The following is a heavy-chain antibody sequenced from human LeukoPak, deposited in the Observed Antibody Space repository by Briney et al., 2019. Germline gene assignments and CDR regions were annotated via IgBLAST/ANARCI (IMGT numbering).Heavy chain of an antibody. Sequence: SETLSLTCTVSGGSISSYYWSWIRQPPGRGLEWIGYIYYSGSTYYNPSLKSRVTISVDTSKNQFSLKLSSVTAADTAVYYCARTTEGYCRGRSCYSYYYYMDVWGKGTTVTVSS. D-gene: IGHD2-15*01. J-gene: IGHJ6*03. CDR3: ARTTEGYCRGRSCYSYYYYMDV. CDR2: IYYSGST. V-gene: IGHV4-59*01. CDR1: GGSISSYY.